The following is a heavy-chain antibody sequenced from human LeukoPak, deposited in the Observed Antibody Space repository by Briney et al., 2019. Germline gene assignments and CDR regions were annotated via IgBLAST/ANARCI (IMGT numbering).Heavy chain of an antibody. CDR2: IKSNADGGTP. CDR1: GFSFMNAW. D-gene: IGHD2/OR15-2a*01. Sequence: GGSLRLSRAASGFSFMNAWMIWVRQAPGKGLEWVGRIKSNADGGTPDYAAPARGRFTISRDDSRNTLYLQMNSLKTEDTAVYYCTTFYHEYSPYWGRGTLVTVSS. J-gene: IGHJ4*02. V-gene: IGHV3-15*01. CDR3: TTFYHEYSPY.